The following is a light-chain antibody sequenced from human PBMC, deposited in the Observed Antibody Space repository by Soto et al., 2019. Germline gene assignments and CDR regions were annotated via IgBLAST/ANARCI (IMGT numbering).Light chain of an antibody. V-gene: IGKV3-11*01. CDR3: QQRSNWPPGFT. Sequence: EIVLTQSPATLSLSPGERATLSCRASQSVSSYLAWYQQKPGQAPRLLIYDASNRATGIPARFSGSGSGTDFTLTISSLEPEEFAVYYCQQRSNWPPGFTFGPGTKVDIK. CDR2: DAS. CDR1: QSVSSY. J-gene: IGKJ3*01.